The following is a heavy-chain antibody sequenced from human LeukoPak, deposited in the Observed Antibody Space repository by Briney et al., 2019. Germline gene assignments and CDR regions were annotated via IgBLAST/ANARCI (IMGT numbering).Heavy chain of an antibody. V-gene: IGHV5-51*01. CDR3: ARMVGSGWYGNYFDY. Sequence: GESLKISCKGSGYSFTSYWIGWVRQMPGKGLEWMGIIYPGDSDTRYSPSFQGQVTISADKSISTAYLQWSSLKASDTAMYYRARMVGSGWYGNYFDYWGQGTLVTVSS. CDR2: IYPGDSDT. D-gene: IGHD6-19*01. CDR1: GYSFTSYW. J-gene: IGHJ4*02.